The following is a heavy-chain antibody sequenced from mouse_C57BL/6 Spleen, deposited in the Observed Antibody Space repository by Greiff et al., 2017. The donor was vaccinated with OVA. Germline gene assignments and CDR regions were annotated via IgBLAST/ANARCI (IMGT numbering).Heavy chain of an antibody. CDR3: ARAGYYGSRGGWFAY. CDR1: GFTFSDYY. Sequence: EVKLVESEGGLVQPGSSMKLSCTASGFTFSDYYMAWVRQVPGKGLEWVANINYDGSSTYYLESLKSRFIISRDNAKSILYLQMSSLKSEDTATYDCARAGYYGSRGGWFAYWGQGTLVTVSA. V-gene: IGHV5-16*01. J-gene: IGHJ3*01. D-gene: IGHD1-1*01. CDR2: INYDGSST.